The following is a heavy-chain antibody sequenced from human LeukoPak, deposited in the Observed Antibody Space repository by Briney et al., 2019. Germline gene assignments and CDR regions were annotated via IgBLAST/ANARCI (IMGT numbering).Heavy chain of an antibody. V-gene: IGHV1-8*01. J-gene: IGHJ4*02. CDR2: MNPNSGNT. Sequence: ASVKVSCKASGYTFTSYDINWVRQATGQGLEWMGWMNPNSGNTGYAQKFQVRVTMTRNTSISTAYMELSSLRSEDTAVYYCARALADFWSGYYTEYYFDYWGQGTLVTVSS. CDR3: ARALADFWSGYYTEYYFDY. CDR1: GYTFTSYD. D-gene: IGHD3-3*01.